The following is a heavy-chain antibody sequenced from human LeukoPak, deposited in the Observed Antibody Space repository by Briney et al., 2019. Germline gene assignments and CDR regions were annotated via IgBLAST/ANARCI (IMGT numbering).Heavy chain of an antibody. CDR1: GFTFSSYG. V-gene: IGHV3-23*01. CDR2: ISDSGSDT. D-gene: IGHD6-6*01. CDR3: AKRVPYSSSSVYFDS. Sequence: GGSLRLSCAASGFTFSSYGLSWVRQAPGKGLEWVSAISDSGSDTYYADSVKGRFTISKDNSKNTLYLQMNSLRAEDTAVYYCAKRVPYSSSSVYFDSWGQGTLVIVSS. J-gene: IGHJ4*02.